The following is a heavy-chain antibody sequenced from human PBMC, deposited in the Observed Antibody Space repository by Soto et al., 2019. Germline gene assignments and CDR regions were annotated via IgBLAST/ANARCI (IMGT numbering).Heavy chain of an antibody. V-gene: IGHV3-74*01. CDR3: ARERTSKGGMDV. J-gene: IGHJ6*02. CDR2: IISGGTRV. Sequence: PGGSLRLSCAASGFTFSNDWMNWVRQGPGKGLEWVSRIISGGTRVTYADSVKGRFTIARDNAKNTLYLEMHSPTAEDTAVYYCARERTSKGGMDVWGQGTTVTVSS. CDR1: GFTFSNDW.